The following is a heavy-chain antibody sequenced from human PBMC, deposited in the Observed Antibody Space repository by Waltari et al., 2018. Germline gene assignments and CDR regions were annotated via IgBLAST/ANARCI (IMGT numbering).Heavy chain of an antibody. CDR1: GGTCSSYT. V-gene: IGHV1-69*08. Sequence: QVQLVQSGAEVKKPGSSVKVSCKASGGTCSSYTISWVRQAPGQGLEWMGRIIPILGIANYAQKFQGRVTITADKSTSTAYMELSSLRSEDTAVYYCARDSSSWTFDYWGQGTLVTVSS. D-gene: IGHD6-13*01. CDR2: IIPILGIA. J-gene: IGHJ4*02. CDR3: ARDSSSWTFDY.